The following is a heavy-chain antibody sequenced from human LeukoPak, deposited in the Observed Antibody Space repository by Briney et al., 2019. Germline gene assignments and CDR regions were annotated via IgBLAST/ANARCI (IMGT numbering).Heavy chain of an antibody. V-gene: IGHV3-7*01. CDR2: IKADGGEK. CDR3: ARDTLVYADSPDAFDI. D-gene: IGHD4-17*01. CDR1: GFTFSTYW. J-gene: IGHJ3*02. Sequence: GGSLRLSCAASGFTFSTYWMNWFRKTPGKGLEWVAKIKADGGEKDHVASVKGRFTISRDNAKNSLYLQMNSLRDEDTAVYYCARDTLVYADSPDAFDIWGQGTMVTVSS.